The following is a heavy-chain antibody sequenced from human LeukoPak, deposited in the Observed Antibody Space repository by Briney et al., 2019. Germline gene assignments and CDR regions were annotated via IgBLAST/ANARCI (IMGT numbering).Heavy chain of an antibody. J-gene: IGHJ4*02. V-gene: IGHV3-23*01. CDR3: AAGLITVTAFDY. D-gene: IGHD2-21*02. CDR1: GFTFSSYA. CDR2: ISGSGGST. Sequence: PGGSLRLSCAASGFTFSSYAMSWVRQAPGKGLEWVSGISGSGGSTYHADSVKGRFTISRDNAKNTLYLHMNSLRGEDTAVYYCAAGLITVTAFDYWGQGTRVTVSS.